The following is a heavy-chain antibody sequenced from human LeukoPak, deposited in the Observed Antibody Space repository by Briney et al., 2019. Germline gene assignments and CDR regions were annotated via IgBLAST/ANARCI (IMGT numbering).Heavy chain of an antibody. CDR2: ISYDGNNK. D-gene: IGHD2-2*02. J-gene: IGHJ4*02. V-gene: IGHV3-30-3*01. Sequence: HSGGSLRLSCAASGFTFNNYWMTWVRQAPGKGLEWVAVISYDGNNKYDADSVKGRFTISRDNSKNTLYLQMNSLRAEDTAVYYCARLPGYCSSNSCYKMTIPFDYWGQGTLVTVSS. CDR3: ARLPGYCSSNSCYKMTIPFDY. CDR1: GFTFNNYW.